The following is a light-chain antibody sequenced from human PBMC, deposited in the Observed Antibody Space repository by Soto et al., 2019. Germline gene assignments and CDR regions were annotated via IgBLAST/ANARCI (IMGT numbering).Light chain of an antibody. V-gene: IGKV3-20*01. CDR1: QSVSSN. CDR3: QQYDNSPIT. Sequence: IVLTQSPATLSVSPGERATLSCRASQSVSSNLAWYQQNPGQAPRLLIYGATSRATGIPDRFSGSGSGTDFTLTISRLEPEDFAVYYCQQYDNSPITFGQGTRLEIK. CDR2: GAT. J-gene: IGKJ5*01.